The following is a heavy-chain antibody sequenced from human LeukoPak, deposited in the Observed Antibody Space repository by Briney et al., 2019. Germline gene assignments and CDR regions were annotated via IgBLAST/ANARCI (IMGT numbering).Heavy chain of an antibody. V-gene: IGHV3-7*01. D-gene: IGHD3-16*01. J-gene: IGHJ4*02. CDR1: GFTFSSYW. Sequence: PGGSLGLSXAASGFTFSSYWMSWVRQSPGKGLEWLANIKQDGSEKYYVDSVKGRFTISRDNAKNSLYLQMNSLRAEDTAVYYCARVLWGPFDYWGQGTLVTVSS. CDR3: ARVLWGPFDY. CDR2: IKQDGSEK.